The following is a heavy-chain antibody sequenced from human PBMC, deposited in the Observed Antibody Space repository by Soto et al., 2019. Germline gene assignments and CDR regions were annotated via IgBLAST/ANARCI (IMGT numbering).Heavy chain of an antibody. CDR3: ARLGHLYDILRRISWAEALNL. V-gene: IGHV4-34*01. CDR1: ICSFIGGC. J-gene: IGHJ3*01. Sequence: HSGNQSITFVEGICSFIGGCRIMNSKPPGKGLKWIREINHNGSTNYNPSLMSRSTITIDTSKNQFSLKLSSVTAADTAVYYCARLGHLYDILRRISWAEALNLWGQGTMVTVSS. CDR2: INHNGST. D-gene: IGHD3-9*01.